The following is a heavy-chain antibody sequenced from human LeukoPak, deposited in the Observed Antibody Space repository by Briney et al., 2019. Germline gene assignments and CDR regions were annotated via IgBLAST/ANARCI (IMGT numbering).Heavy chain of an antibody. CDR3: ARLYQQSKWKYYYYYMDV. D-gene: IGHD1-1*01. CDR1: GGSITSYY. Sequence: ASETLSLTCTVSGGSITSYYWNWIRQPPGKGLEWIGYIYYTGSTNYNPSLKSRVTISVDTSKNQFSLRLNSVTAADTAVYYCARLYQQSKWKYYYYYMDVWGKGTAVTVSS. CDR2: IYYTGST. V-gene: IGHV4-59*01. J-gene: IGHJ6*03.